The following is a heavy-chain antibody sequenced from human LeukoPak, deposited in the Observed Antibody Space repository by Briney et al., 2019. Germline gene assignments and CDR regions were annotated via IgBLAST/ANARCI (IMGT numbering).Heavy chain of an antibody. CDR2: IYYSGST. D-gene: IGHD2/OR15-2a*01. CDR1: GGSISSSSYY. Sequence: PSETLSLTCTVSGGSISSSSYYWGWIRQPPGKGLEWIGSIYYSGSTYYNPSLKSRVTISVDTSKNQFSLKLSSVTAADTAVYYCARRIRGLSDFDYWGKGTLVTVSS. V-gene: IGHV4-39*01. CDR3: ARRIRGLSDFDY. J-gene: IGHJ4*02.